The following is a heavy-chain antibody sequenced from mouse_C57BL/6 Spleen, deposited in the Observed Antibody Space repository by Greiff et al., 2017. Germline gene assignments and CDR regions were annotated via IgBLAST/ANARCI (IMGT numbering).Heavy chain of an antibody. CDR3: ASGSGSSYGYFDY. V-gene: IGHV1-76*01. Sequence: LVESGAELVRPGASVKLSCKASGYTFTDYYINWVKQRPGQGLEWIARIYPGSGNTYYNEKFKGKATLTAEKSSSTAYMQLSSLTSEDSAVYFCASGSGSSYGYFDYWGQGTTLTVSS. J-gene: IGHJ2*01. CDR2: IYPGSGNT. D-gene: IGHD1-1*01. CDR1: GYTFTDYY.